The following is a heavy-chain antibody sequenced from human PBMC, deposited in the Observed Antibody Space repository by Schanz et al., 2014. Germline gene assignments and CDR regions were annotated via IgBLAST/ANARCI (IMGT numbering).Heavy chain of an antibody. D-gene: IGHD5-12*01. Sequence: EVQLLESGGGLVQPGGSLRLSCVASGFTFFGSFAMSWVRQAPGKGLEWVSGMSGSGSTADYADSVKGRFTISRDNSRKTLYLQMNSLRADDTAVYYCARSRGFDSIFDFWGRGTLXTVSS. V-gene: IGHV3-23*01. J-gene: IGHJ4*02. CDR2: MSGSGSTA. CDR3: ARSRGFDSIFDF. CDR1: GFTFFGSFA.